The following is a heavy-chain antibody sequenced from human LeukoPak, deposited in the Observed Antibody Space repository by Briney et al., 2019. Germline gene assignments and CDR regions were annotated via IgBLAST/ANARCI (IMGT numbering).Heavy chain of an antibody. CDR3: AKDRTDRGY. V-gene: IGHV3-21*04. J-gene: IGHJ4*02. CDR2: ISSSSSYI. D-gene: IGHD2-8*02. Sequence: GGSLRLSCAASGFTFSSYSMNWVRQAPGKGLEWVSSISSSSSYIYYADSVKGRFTISRDNSKNTLYLQVNSLSVEDTAVYYCAKDRTDRGYWGQGTLVTVSS. CDR1: GFTFSSYS.